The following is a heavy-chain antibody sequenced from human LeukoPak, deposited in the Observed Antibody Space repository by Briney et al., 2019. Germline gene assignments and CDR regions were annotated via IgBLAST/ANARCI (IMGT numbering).Heavy chain of an antibody. CDR2: ISGSGGST. CDR1: GFTFSSYA. Sequence: GGSLRLSCAASGFTFSSYAMSWARQAPGKGLEWVSAISGSGGSTYYADSVKGRLTISRDNSKNTLYLQMNSLRAEDTAVYYCAKVCFFGGIPYYFDYWGQGTLVTVSS. D-gene: IGHD2-15*01. CDR3: AKVCFFGGIPYYFDY. J-gene: IGHJ4*02. V-gene: IGHV3-23*01.